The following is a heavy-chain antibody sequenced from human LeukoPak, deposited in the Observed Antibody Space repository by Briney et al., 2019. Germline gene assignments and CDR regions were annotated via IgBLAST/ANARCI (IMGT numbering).Heavy chain of an antibody. J-gene: IGHJ4*02. V-gene: IGHV1-46*01. D-gene: IGHD3-10*01. CDR2: INPSGGST. Sequence: ASVKVSCKASGYTFTSYYMHWVRQAPGQGLEWMGIINPSGGSTSYAQKFQGRVTMTRDTSTSTAYMELRSLRSDDTAVYYCARDGEYYYGSGSYYFLDYWGQGTLVTVSS. CDR1: GYTFTSYY. CDR3: ARDGEYYYGSGSYYFLDY.